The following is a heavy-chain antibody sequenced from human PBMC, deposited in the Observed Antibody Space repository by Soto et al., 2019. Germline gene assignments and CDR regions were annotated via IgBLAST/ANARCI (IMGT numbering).Heavy chain of an antibody. D-gene: IGHD6-13*01. Sequence: PSETLALTCTFSGCSISSFYWSWIRQPARKGLEWIGRIYSGGRNNYNPSLKSRVTMSVDTSKNQFSLRLSSVTAADTAMYYCARGSSRWDYWGQGPLVTVSS. V-gene: IGHV4-4*07. CDR1: GCSISSFY. CDR3: ARGSSRWDY. CDR2: IYSGGRN. J-gene: IGHJ4*02.